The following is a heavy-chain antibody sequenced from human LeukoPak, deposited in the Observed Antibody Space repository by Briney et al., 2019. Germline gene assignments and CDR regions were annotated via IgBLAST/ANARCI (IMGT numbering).Heavy chain of an antibody. CDR2: INHSGST. V-gene: IGHV4-34*01. J-gene: IGHJ5*02. D-gene: IGHD3-22*01. CDR3: AYYDSSGYDYPVGWFDP. Sequence: SETLSLTCAVYGGSFSGYYWSWIRQPPGKGLEWIGEINHSGSTNYNPSLKSRVTISVDTPKNQFSLKLSSVTAADTAVYYCAYYDSSGYDYPVGWFDPWGQGTLVTVSS. CDR1: GGSFSGYY.